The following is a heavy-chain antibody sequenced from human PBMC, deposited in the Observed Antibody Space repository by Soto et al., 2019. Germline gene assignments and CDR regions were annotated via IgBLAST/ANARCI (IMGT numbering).Heavy chain of an antibody. J-gene: IGHJ4*02. D-gene: IGHD2-21*02. Sequence: GGSLRPPCTTSGCPFSGYAVHWVRWAPGKGLEWVAVSTYDGSNEYYADSVKGRFTISRDNCKNTLYLQMNSLRAEDTAVYYCARDARAGDCYQDFWGQGTLVTVTS. CDR3: ARDARAGDCYQDF. CDR1: GCPFSGYA. CDR2: STYDGSNE. V-gene: IGHV3-30-3*01.